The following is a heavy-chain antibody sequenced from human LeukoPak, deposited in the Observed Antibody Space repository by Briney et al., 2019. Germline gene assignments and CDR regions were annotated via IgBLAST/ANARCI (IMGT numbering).Heavy chain of an antibody. CDR2: IIPILGIA. D-gene: IGHD2-15*01. CDR3: ASRYGSGHYYYYGMDV. Sequence: GASVKGSCKASGGTFSSYAISWVRQAPGQGLEWMGRIIPILGIANYAQKFQGRVTITADKSTSTAYMELSSLRSEDTAVYYCASRYGSGHYYYYGMDVWGQGTTVTVSS. V-gene: IGHV1-69*04. J-gene: IGHJ6*02. CDR1: GGTFSSYA.